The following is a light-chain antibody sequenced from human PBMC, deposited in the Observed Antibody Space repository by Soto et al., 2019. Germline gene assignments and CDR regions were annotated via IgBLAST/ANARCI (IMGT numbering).Light chain of an antibody. Sequence: QSVLTQPPSVSGSPGQSVSISCTGTSSDVGGYNYVSWYQQHPGKAPKVMIYDVSKRPSGVPDRFSGSKSGNTASLTISGLQPEDEADYHCSSYTTIGTWVFGGGTQLTVL. J-gene: IGLJ3*02. CDR3: SSYTTIGTWV. CDR1: SSDVGGYNY. CDR2: DVS. V-gene: IGLV2-11*01.